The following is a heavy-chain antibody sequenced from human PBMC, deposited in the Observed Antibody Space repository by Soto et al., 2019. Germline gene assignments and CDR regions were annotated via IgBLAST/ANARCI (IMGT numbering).Heavy chain of an antibody. D-gene: IGHD6-13*01. J-gene: IGHJ5*02. V-gene: IGHV4-34*01. CDR1: GGSFSGYY. CDR3: ARGLGYSSSP. CDR2: INHSGST. Sequence: PSETLSLTCAVYGGSFSGYYWSWIRQPPGKGLEWIGEINHSGSTNYNPSLKSRVTISVDTSKNQFSLKLSSVTAADTAVYYCARGLGYSSSPWGQGTLVTVSS.